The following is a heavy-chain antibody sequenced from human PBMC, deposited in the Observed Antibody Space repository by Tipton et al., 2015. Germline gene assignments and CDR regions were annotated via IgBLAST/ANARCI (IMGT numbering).Heavy chain of an antibody. J-gene: IGHJ4*02. CDR1: SDSISKYY. Sequence: TLSLTCSVSSDSISKYYWSWIRQPPGKELEWIGYIQYSGSTNYNPSLKSRVTMSRDTSKNQFSLKLTSVTAADTAVYYCACQDYDSLTRDYQTVDYSGQGTLVTVSS. D-gene: IGHD3-9*01. CDR2: IQYSGST. CDR3: ACQDYDSLTRDYQTVDY. V-gene: IGHV4-59*08.